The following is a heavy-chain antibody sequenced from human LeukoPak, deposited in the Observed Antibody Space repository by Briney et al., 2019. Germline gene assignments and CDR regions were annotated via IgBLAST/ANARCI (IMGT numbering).Heavy chain of an antibody. CDR3: ARTTEGGYTYGYFYYYYMDV. Sequence: PSETLSLTCTVSGDSISTAAYYWSWIRQPAGKGLEWIGRIHTSGTPNYNPSLKSRITISIDTSKNQFYLKVRSVTAADTAVYYCARTTEGGYTYGYFYYYYMDVWGKGTTVTISS. J-gene: IGHJ6*03. CDR2: IHTSGTP. CDR1: GDSISTAAYY. V-gene: IGHV4-61*02. D-gene: IGHD5-18*01.